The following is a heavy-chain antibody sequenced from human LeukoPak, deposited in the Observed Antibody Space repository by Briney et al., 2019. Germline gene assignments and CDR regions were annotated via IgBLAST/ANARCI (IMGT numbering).Heavy chain of an antibody. D-gene: IGHD5-12*01. CDR3: ASTSGYDFWDMGY. CDR1: GFAFSKYA. J-gene: IGHJ4*02. Sequence: GRPLRLSCAASGFAFSKYAMHWVRQAPGKGLEWVTIISDDGRSNYAASVEGRFTISRDNSKNTLYLQMSSLRAEDTAVYYCASTSGYDFWDMGYWGQGTLVTVSS. CDR2: ISDDGRS. V-gene: IGHV3-30*04.